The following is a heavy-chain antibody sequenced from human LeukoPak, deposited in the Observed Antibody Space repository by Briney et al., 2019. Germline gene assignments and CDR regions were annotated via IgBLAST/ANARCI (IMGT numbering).Heavy chain of an antibody. CDR1: GYPFTTYG. D-gene: IGHD3-9*01. V-gene: IGHV1-18*01. Sequence: ASVKVSCKATGYPFTTYGVSWVRQAPGQGLEWMGWISGYNGDTNYAQKLQGRVTLTTDTCTSTAYMELRSLRSDDTAVYYCARTWSDYDILTGSYTGPFDYWGQGTLVTVSS. CDR3: ARTWSDYDILTGSYTGPFDY. CDR2: ISGYNGDT. J-gene: IGHJ4*02.